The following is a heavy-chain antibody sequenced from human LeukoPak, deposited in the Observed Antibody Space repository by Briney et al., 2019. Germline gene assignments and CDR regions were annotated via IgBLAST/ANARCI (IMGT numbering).Heavy chain of an antibody. D-gene: IGHD6-19*01. Sequence: GGSLRLSCAASGFTFSSYAMYWVRQAPGKGLEWVSGIFGSGGSTHYADSVKGRFTISRDNSKNTVYLQMNSLRAEDTAVYYCAKTTTGYSSGRFPGWPVDYWGQGILVTVSS. CDR3: AKTTTGYSSGRFPGWPVDY. CDR1: GFTFSSYA. V-gene: IGHV3-23*01. CDR2: IFGSGGST. J-gene: IGHJ4*02.